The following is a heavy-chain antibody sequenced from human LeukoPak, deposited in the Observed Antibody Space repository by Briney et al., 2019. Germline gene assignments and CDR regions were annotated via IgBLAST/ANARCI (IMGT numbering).Heavy chain of an antibody. Sequence: GGSLRLSCAASGFTFISYGMHWVRQAPGKGLEWVAFIRYDGSNKYYADSVKGRFTISRDNSKNTLYLQMNSLRAEDTAVYYCAKVRYQLLHFDYWGQGTLVTVSS. D-gene: IGHD2-2*01. V-gene: IGHV3-30*02. CDR2: IRYDGSNK. CDR3: AKVRYQLLHFDY. J-gene: IGHJ4*02. CDR1: GFTFISYG.